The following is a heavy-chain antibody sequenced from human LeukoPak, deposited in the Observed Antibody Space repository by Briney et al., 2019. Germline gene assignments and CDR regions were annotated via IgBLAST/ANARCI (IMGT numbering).Heavy chain of an antibody. D-gene: IGHD3-9*01. Sequence: PGRSLRLSCAASGFTFSSYGMHWVRQAPGKGLEWVAVIWYDGSNKYYADSVKGRFTISRDNSKNTLYLQMNSLRAGDTAAYYCASDILTGLDAFDIWGQGTMVTVSS. V-gene: IGHV3-33*01. CDR1: GFTFSSYG. CDR2: IWYDGSNK. CDR3: ASDILTGLDAFDI. J-gene: IGHJ3*02.